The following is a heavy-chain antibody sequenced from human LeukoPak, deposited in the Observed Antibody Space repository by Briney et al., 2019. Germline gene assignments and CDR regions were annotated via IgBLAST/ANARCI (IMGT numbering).Heavy chain of an antibody. Sequence: GSLRLSCAASGFMFSTNDISWVRPAPGKGLEWVSAISGSGDGTTYDDSVKGRFTISRDNSKNTLYLQMNSLRAEDTAVYYCAKAVGQWSFDLWGRGALVTVSS. V-gene: IGHV3-23*01. CDR1: GFMFSTND. J-gene: IGHJ2*01. CDR3: AKAVGQWSFDL. CDR2: ISGSGDGT.